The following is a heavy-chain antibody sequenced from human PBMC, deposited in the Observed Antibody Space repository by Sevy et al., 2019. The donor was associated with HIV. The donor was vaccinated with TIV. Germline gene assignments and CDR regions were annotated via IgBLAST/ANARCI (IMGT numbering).Heavy chain of an antibody. V-gene: IGHV3-7*01. CDR2: IKPDGRDK. J-gene: IGHJ4*02. D-gene: IGHD1-26*01. CDR1: GFSFSAYW. Sequence: GGSLTLSCAASGFSFSAYWMNWVRQAQGKGREWEANIKPDGRDKHYVDSAEGRFTISRDNAKNSLYLQMNSLRVEDTAMYYCAQETFGRFDSWGQGTLVTVSS. CDR3: AQETFGRFDS.